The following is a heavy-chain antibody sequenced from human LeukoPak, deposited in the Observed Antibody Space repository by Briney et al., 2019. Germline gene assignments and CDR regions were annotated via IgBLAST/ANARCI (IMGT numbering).Heavy chain of an antibody. D-gene: IGHD5-24*01. Sequence: SETLSLTCTVSGGPISSYYWSWIRQPPGKGLEWIGYINHSGSTNYNPSLKSRVTISVDTSKNQFSLKLSSVTAADTAVYYCAREQSHGYNSRALDYWGQGTLVTVSS. J-gene: IGHJ4*02. CDR2: INHSGST. CDR1: GGPISSYY. CDR3: AREQSHGYNSRALDY. V-gene: IGHV4-59*01.